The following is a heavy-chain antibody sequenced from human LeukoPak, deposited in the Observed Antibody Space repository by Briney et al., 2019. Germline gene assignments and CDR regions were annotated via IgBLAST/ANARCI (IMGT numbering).Heavy chain of an antibody. CDR1: GGSISSGGYY. Sequence: SETLSLTCTVSGGSISSGGYYWSWIRQHPGKGLEWIGYIYYSGSTYYNPSLKSRVTISVDTSKNQFSLKLSSVTAADTAVYYCARVGVAAAKVLYGMDVWGQGTTVTVSS. V-gene: IGHV4-31*03. D-gene: IGHD6-13*01. J-gene: IGHJ6*02. CDR2: IYYSGST. CDR3: ARVGVAAAKVLYGMDV.